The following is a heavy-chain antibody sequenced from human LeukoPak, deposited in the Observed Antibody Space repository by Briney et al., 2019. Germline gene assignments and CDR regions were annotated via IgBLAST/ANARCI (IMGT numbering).Heavy chain of an antibody. V-gene: IGHV3-30-3*01. D-gene: IGHD4-11*01. CDR1: EFTFSNYA. J-gene: IGHJ4*02. Sequence: GGSLRLSCAASEFTFSNYALHWVRQAPGKGLLWVAVISYDGNTIHYADSVKGRFIISRDASKNTLYLQMNSLRAEDTAVYYCARSGGLQKFDYWGQGTLVTVSS. CDR3: ARSGGLQKFDY. CDR2: ISYDGNTI.